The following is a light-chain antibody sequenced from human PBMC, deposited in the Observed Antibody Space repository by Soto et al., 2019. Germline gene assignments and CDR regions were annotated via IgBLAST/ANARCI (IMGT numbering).Light chain of an antibody. V-gene: IGKV3-20*01. J-gene: IGKJ1*01. CDR3: QQYGRSWT. Sequence: EIVLTQSPDTVSVSPGERVTLSCRASQNICRNYLAWYQQKPGQATRLLIYGASTRATGLAARFSGGGSGTDFTLAISRLEPEDFAVYHCQQYGRSWTFGQGTRVDIK. CDR2: GAS. CDR1: QNICRNY.